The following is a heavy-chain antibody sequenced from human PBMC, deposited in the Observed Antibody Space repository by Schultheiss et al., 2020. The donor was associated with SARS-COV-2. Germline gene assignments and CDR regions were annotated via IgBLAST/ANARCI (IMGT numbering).Heavy chain of an antibody. CDR1: GYTFTSYD. V-gene: IGHV1-69*04. Sequence: SVKVSCKASGYTFTSYDINWVRQAPGQGLEWMGRIIPILGIANYAQKFQGRVTITADKSTSTAYMELSSLRSEDTAVYYCARGITLMGIVVAEIEYFQHWGLGSLVTVAS. D-gene: IGHD2-2*01. CDR2: IIPILGIA. CDR3: ARGITLMGIVVAEIEYFQH. J-gene: IGHJ1*01.